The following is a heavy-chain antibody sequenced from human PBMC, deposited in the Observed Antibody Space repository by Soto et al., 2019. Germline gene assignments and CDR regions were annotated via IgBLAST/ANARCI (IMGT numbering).Heavy chain of an antibody. CDR3: ARVNYDFWSGYYTDY. Sequence: SETLSLTCTVSGGSISSYYWSWIRQPPGKGLEWIGEINHSGSTNYNPSLKSRVTISVDTSKNQFSLKLSSVTAADTALYYCARVNYDFWSGYYTDYWGQGTLVTVSS. V-gene: IGHV4-34*01. D-gene: IGHD3-3*01. CDR1: GGSISSYY. J-gene: IGHJ4*02. CDR2: INHSGST.